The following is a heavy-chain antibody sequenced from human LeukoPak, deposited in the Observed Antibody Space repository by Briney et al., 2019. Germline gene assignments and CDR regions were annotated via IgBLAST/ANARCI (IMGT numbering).Heavy chain of an antibody. D-gene: IGHD3-22*01. V-gene: IGHV3-48*04. J-gene: IGHJ4*02. CDR3: ARSTYYYDSSGYY. CDR2: ISSSSSTV. CDR1: GFTFSSYS. Sequence: GGSLRLSCAASGFTFSSYSMNWVRQAPGKGLEWVSYISSSSSTVYYADSVKGRFTISRDNAKNSLYLQMNSLRAEDTAVYYCARSTYYYDSSGYYWGQGTLVTVSS.